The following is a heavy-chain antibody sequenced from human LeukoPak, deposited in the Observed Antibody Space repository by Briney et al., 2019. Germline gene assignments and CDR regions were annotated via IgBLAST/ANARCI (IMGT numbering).Heavy chain of an antibody. V-gene: IGHV4-59*01. D-gene: IGHD3-22*01. Sequence: PSETLSLTCTVSGGSISSYYWTWIRQPPGKGLEWIGDIYYSGSINYNPSLKSRVTISVDTSKNQFSLKLRPVTAADTAVYYCAKYYFDSSAYWFDPWGQGTLVTVSS. CDR3: AKYYFDSSAYWFDP. CDR2: IYYSGSI. CDR1: GGSISSYY. J-gene: IGHJ5*02.